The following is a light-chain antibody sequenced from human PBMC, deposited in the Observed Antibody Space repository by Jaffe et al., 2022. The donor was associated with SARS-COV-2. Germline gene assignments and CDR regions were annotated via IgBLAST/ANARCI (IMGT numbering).Light chain of an antibody. V-gene: IGLV2-14*03. Sequence: QSALTQPASVSGSPGQSITISCTGTSSDVGGYNYVSWYQQHPGKAPKLMIYDVTNRPSGVSTRFSGSKSGNTASLTIFGLQADDEADYYCSSYTSSSTWVFGGGTKLTVL. CDR2: DVT. J-gene: IGLJ3*02. CDR3: SSYTSSSTWV. CDR1: SSDVGGYNY.